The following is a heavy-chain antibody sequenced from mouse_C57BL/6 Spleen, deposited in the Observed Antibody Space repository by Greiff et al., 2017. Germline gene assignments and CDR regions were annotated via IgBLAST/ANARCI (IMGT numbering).Heavy chain of an antibody. CDR1: GYTFTSYW. CDR3: ARLKVIYDYDGYWYFVV. CDR2: IDPSDSYT. D-gene: IGHD2-4*01. V-gene: IGHV1-69*01. Sequence: QVQLQQPGAELVMPGASVKLSCKASGYTFTSYWMHWVKQRPGQGLEWIGEIDPSDSYTNYNQKFKGKSTLTVDKSSSTAYMQLSSLTSEDSAVYYCARLKVIYDYDGYWYFVVWSTGSKVTVS. J-gene: IGHJ1*03.